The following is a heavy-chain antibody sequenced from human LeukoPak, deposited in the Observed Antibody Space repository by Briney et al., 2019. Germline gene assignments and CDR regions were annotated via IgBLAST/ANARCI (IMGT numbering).Heavy chain of an antibody. CDR2: IYYSGST. CDR1: GDSISSSRYY. J-gene: IGHJ4*02. Sequence: SETLSLTCTVSGDSISSSRYYWGWIRQPPGKGLEWIGSIYYSGSTFYNPSLRSRVTISVDTSEDQFSLRLTSVTAADTALYYCARFDYDFWNGFYDFWGQGILVTVSS. D-gene: IGHD3/OR15-3a*01. V-gene: IGHV4-39*01. CDR3: ARFDYDFWNGFYDF.